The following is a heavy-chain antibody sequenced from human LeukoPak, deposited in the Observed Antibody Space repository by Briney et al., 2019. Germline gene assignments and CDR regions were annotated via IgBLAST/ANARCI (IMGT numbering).Heavy chain of an antibody. CDR3: ARRDDYGDYVDAFDI. V-gene: IGHV1-18*01. CDR1: GYTFTSYG. D-gene: IGHD4-17*01. Sequence: ASVKVSCKASGYTFTSYGIGWVRQAPGQGLEWMGWISTYNGYTNSAQKLQGRVTMTTDTSTSTAYMELRSLRSDDTAVYYCARRDDYGDYVDAFDIWGQGTMVTVSS. CDR2: ISTYNGYT. J-gene: IGHJ3*02.